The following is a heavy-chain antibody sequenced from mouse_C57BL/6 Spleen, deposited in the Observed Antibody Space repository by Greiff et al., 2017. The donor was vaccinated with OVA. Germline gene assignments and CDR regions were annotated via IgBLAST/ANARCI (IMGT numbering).Heavy chain of an antibody. J-gene: IGHJ2*01. CDR3: ALYSNRGLDY. D-gene: IGHD2-5*01. V-gene: IGHV1-69*01. CDR2: IDPSDSYT. Sequence: QVQLQQSGAELVMPGASVKLSCKASGYTLTSYWMHWVKQRPGQGLEWIGEIDPSDSYTNYNQKFKGKSTLTVDKSSSTAYMQLSSLTSEDSAVYYCALYSNRGLDYWGQGTTLTVSS. CDR1: GYTLTSYW.